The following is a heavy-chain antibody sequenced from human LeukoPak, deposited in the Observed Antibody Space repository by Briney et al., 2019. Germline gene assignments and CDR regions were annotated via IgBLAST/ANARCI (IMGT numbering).Heavy chain of an antibody. V-gene: IGHV4-59*02. Sequence: SETLSLTCTVSGGSVSSYYWSWIRQTPEKGLEWIGYMSYSGRTDYGPSLKSRVTMSVDTSKNQFSLKLSSVTAADTAVYYCAGTYSSSWYQSGFDYWGQGTLVTVSS. D-gene: IGHD6-13*01. J-gene: IGHJ4*02. CDR3: AGTYSSSWYQSGFDY. CDR2: MSYSGRT. CDR1: GGSVSSYY.